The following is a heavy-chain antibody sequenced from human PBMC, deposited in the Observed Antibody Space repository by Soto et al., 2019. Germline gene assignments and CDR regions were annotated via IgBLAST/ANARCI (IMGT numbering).Heavy chain of an antibody. D-gene: IGHD2-8*01. Sequence: GGSLRLSCAASGFTFSSYDMHWVRQATGKGLEWVSAIGTAGDTYYPGSVKGRFTISRENAKNSLYLQTNSLRAEDTAVYYCARDLTQCYTKTYYYYGMDVWGQGTTVTVSS. CDR2: IGTAGDT. V-gene: IGHV3-13*01. J-gene: IGHJ6*02. CDR1: GFTFSSYD. CDR3: ARDLTQCYTKTYYYYGMDV.